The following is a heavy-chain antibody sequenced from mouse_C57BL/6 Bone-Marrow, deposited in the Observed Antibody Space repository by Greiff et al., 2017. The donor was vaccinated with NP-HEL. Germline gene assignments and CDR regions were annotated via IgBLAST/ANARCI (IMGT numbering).Heavy chain of an antibody. V-gene: IGHV5-4*01. J-gene: IGHJ2*01. Sequence: EVQLQESGGGLVKPGGFLKLSCAASGFTFSSYAMSWVRQTPEKRLEWVATISDGGSYTYYPDNVKGRFTISRDNAKNNLYLQMSHLKSEDTAMYYCARGPYYWGQGTTLTVSS. CDR2: ISDGGSYT. CDR3: ARGPYY. CDR1: GFTFSSYA.